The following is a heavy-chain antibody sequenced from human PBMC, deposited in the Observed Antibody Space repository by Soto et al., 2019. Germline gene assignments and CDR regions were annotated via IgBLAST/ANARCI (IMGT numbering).Heavy chain of an antibody. J-gene: IGHJ6*02. CDR2: IIPILGIA. D-gene: IGHD2-21*01. V-gene: IGHV1-69*02. Sequence: ASVKVSCKASGGTFSSYTISWVRQAPGQGLEWMGRIIPILGIANYAQKFQGRVTITADKSTSTAYMELSSLRSEDTAVYYCARGVAKCGSMSGYYYYGMDVWGQGTTVTVSS. CDR1: GGTFSSYT. CDR3: ARGVAKCGSMSGYYYYGMDV.